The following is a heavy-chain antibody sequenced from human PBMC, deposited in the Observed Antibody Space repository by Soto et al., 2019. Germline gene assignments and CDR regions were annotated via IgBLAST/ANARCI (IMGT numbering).Heavy chain of an antibody. Sequence: ASVKVSCKASGYTFTSYYMHWVRQAPGQGLEWMGIINPSGGSTSYAQKFQGRVTMTRDTSTSTVYMELSSLRSEDTAVYDCAISRTVTTRWFDPWGQGTMVTVSS. CDR2: INPSGGST. CDR1: GYTFTSYY. V-gene: IGHV1-46*01. J-gene: IGHJ5*02. D-gene: IGHD4-4*01. CDR3: AISRTVTTRWFDP.